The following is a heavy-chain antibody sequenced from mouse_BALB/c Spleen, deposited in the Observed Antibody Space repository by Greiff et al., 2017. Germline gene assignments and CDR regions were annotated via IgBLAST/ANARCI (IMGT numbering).Heavy chain of an antibody. CDR3: ARHTPYYGSSSFDY. CDR1: GFTFSSYT. CDR2: ISNGGGST. Sequence: EVQRVESGGGLVQPGGSLKLSCAASGFTFSSYTMSWVRQTPEKRLEWVAYISNGGGSTYYPDTVKGRFTISRDNAKNTLYLQMSSLKSEDTAMYYCARHTPYYGSSSFDYWGQGTTLTVSS. J-gene: IGHJ2*01. D-gene: IGHD1-1*01. V-gene: IGHV5-12-2*01.